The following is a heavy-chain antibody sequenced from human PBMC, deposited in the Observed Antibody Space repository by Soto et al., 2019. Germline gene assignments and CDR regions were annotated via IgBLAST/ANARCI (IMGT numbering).Heavy chain of an antibody. D-gene: IGHD2-21*02. CDR1: G. CDR2: IFPIDSDT. CDR3: ATPGRRDFTASAF. J-gene: IGHJ3*01. Sequence: GGGWMRQMPGKGLEWMGIIFPIDSDTRYSPSSQGQVTISADNSISTAYLQWSSLKASDTAIYYCATPGRRDFTASAFWGQGTMVPVTS. V-gene: IGHV5-51*01.